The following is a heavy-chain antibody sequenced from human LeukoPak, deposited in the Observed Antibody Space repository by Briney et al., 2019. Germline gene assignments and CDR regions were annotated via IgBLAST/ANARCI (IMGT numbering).Heavy chain of an antibody. V-gene: IGHV1-46*01. CDR2: INPSGGST. D-gene: IGHD6-19*01. J-gene: IGHJ6*02. Sequence: ASVKVSCKASGYTFTSYYMHWVRQAPGQGLEWMGIINPSGGSTSYAQKFQGRVTMTRDTSTSTVYMELSSLRSEDTAVYYCARTDSSGWSALVSYYYYGMDVWGQGTTVTVSS. CDR3: ARTDSSGWSALVSYYYYGMDV. CDR1: GYTFTSYY.